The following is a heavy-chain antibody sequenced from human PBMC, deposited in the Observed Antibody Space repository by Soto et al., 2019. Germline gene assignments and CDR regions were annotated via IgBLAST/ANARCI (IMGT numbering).Heavy chain of an antibody. V-gene: IGHV3-7*01. Sequence: GGSLRLSCAASGFTFSSYWMSWVRQAPGKGLEWVANIKQDGNNKYYVDSVKGRFTISRDSSKSTLYLQMNSLRAEDTAVYYCARELKTEITSHDGFDIWGQGTLVTVSS. CDR2: IKQDGNNK. CDR3: ARELKTEITSHDGFDI. D-gene: IGHD3-16*01. J-gene: IGHJ3*02. CDR1: GFTFSSYW.